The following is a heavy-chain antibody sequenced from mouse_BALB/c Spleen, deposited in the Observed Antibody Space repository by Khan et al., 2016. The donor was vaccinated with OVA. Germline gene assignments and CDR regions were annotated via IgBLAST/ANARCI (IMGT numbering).Heavy chain of an antibody. V-gene: IGHV1S81*02. CDR2: TNPTNGRT. J-gene: IGHJ2*01. CDR1: GYTFTSYW. CDR3: ARIKKLVATYFDY. Sequence: QVQLQQSGAELVKAGASVKMSCKASGYTFTSYWMHWVKQRLGQGLEWFAETNPTNGRTYYNEKFKSKATLTVDKSSSTAYMLLSGPTFEDSAVYYCARIKKLVATYFDYWGQGTTLTGSS. D-gene: IGHD1-1*01.